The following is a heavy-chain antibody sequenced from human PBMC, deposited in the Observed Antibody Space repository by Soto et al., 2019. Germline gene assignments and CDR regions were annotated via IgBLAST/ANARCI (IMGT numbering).Heavy chain of an antibody. D-gene: IGHD4-17*01. Sequence: ASVKVSCKASGYTFTSYGISWARQAPGQGLEWMGWISAYNGNTNYAQKLQGRVTMTTDTSTSTAYMELRSLRSDDTAVYYCAKTNYGGNSFDIWGQGTMVTVSS. J-gene: IGHJ3*02. CDR2: ISAYNGNT. CDR1: GYTFTSYG. V-gene: IGHV1-18*01. CDR3: AKTNYGGNSFDI.